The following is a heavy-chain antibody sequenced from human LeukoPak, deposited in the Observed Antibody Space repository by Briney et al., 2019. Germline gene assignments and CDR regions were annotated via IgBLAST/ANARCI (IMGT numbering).Heavy chain of an antibody. D-gene: IGHD3-3*01. CDR1: GYSFTGYY. J-gene: IGHJ4*02. CDR3: ATVASIRRFYFDF. Sequence: ASVKVSCKASGYSFTGYYIHWVRQAPGQGLEWMGWINPDSGDTEYSQRFQGRITLTSDTSVTTAYMELSSLRSDDTAIFYRATVASIRRFYFDFWGQGTLVTVSS. V-gene: IGHV1-2*02. CDR2: INPDSGDT.